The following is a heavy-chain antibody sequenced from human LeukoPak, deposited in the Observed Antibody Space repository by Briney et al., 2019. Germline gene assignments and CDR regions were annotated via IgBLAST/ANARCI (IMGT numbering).Heavy chain of an antibody. Sequence: GGPLRLSCAASGFTVSSNYMTWVRQAPGKGLEWVSVIYSGGSTYYADSVEGRFTISRDNSKNTLYLQMNSLRAEDTAVYYCAGTLYDYVWGSYRYPFDYWGQGTLVTVSS. J-gene: IGHJ4*02. CDR3: AGTLYDYVWGSYRYPFDY. V-gene: IGHV3-53*01. CDR2: IYSGGST. D-gene: IGHD3-16*02. CDR1: GFTVSSNY.